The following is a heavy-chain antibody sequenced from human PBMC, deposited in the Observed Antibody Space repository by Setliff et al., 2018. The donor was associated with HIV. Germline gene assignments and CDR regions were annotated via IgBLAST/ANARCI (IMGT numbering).Heavy chain of an antibody. D-gene: IGHD3-22*01. CDR2: IRSKTYSGTP. Sequence: GGSLRLSCTSSGFIFGEYAMSWVRQAPGKGLEWVGFIRSKTYSGTPEYAASVEGRFTISRDDSRSVAYLQVNSLKTEDTAVYYCTHKIYSSGYDSAFDLWGQGTMVTVSS. J-gene: IGHJ3*01. CDR1: GFIFGEYA. V-gene: IGHV3-49*04. CDR3: THKIYSSGYDSAFDL.